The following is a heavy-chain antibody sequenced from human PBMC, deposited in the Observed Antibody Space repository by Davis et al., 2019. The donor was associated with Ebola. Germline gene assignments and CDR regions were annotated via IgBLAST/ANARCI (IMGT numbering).Heavy chain of an antibody. CDR2: IYYSGST. D-gene: IGHD5-24*01. CDR3: ARVGDGYSIDAFDI. CDR1: GGPISSYY. Sequence: PSETLSLTCTVSGGPISSYYWSWIRQSPGKGLEWIGYIYYSGSTKYNPSLKRRVTISVDTSKNQPSLKLSSVTAADTAVYYCARVGDGYSIDAFDIWGQGTMVTVSS. J-gene: IGHJ3*02. V-gene: IGHV4-59*01.